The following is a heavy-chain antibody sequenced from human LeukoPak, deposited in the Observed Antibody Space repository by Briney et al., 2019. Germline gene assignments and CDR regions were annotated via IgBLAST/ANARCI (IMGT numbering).Heavy chain of an antibody. V-gene: IGHV3-23*01. CDR1: GFTFSNYA. Sequence: QAGGSLRLSCAASGFTFSNYAMSWVRQAPGKGLEWVSGISGSGDYTYYADSLKGRFTISRDNSKNTLYLQMNSPRAEDTALYYCAKDLTYYYGLGSSTNAFDIWGQGTMVTVSS. CDR2: ISGSGDYT. CDR3: AKDLTYYYGLGSSTNAFDI. D-gene: IGHD3-10*01. J-gene: IGHJ3*02.